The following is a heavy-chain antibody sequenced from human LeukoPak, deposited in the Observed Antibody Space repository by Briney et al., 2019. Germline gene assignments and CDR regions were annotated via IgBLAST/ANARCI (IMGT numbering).Heavy chain of an antibody. D-gene: IGHD4-17*01. V-gene: IGHV3-21*01. CDR2: ISSSSSYI. Sequence: GGSLRLSCAASGFTFSSYTMNWVRQAPGKGLEWVSSISSSSSYIYYADSLKGRFTISRDNAKNSLYLQMNSLRAEDTAVYYCARESLAVTTYHFDYWGQRTLVTVSS. J-gene: IGHJ4*02. CDR3: ARESLAVTTYHFDY. CDR1: GFTFSSYT.